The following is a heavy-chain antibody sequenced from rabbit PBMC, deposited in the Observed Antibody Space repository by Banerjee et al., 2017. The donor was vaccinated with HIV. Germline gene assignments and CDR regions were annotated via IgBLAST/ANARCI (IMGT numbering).Heavy chain of an antibody. CDR1: GLDFSSSYW. CDR3: ARTGYFDL. CDR2: IVTGSGDT. J-gene: IGHJ4*01. D-gene: IGHD7-1*01. Sequence: QSLEESGGDLVKPGASLTLTCTASGLDFSSSYWICWVRQAPVKGLEWIGCIVTGSGDTWYASWAKGRFTISKTSSTTVTLQMTSLTAADTATYFCARTGYFDLWGQGTLVTVS. V-gene: IGHV1S40*01.